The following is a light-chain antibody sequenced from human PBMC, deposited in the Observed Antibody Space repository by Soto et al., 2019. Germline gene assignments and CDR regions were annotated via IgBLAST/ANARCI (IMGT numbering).Light chain of an antibody. J-gene: IGLJ1*01. CDR3: QSYDSGLSAFV. V-gene: IGLV1-40*01. Sequence: QSVLTQPTSVSGAPGQRVTISCTGSSSNIGARYDVHWYQQLSETAPKLLIYGNSNRPSGVPDRFSGSKSGTSASLAISGLQTEDEADYFCQSYDSGLSAFVFGTGTKVTVL. CDR1: SSNIGARYD. CDR2: GNS.